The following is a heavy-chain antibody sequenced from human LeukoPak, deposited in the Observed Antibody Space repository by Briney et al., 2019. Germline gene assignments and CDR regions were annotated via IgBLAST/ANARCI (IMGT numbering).Heavy chain of an antibody. Sequence: SSVKVSCKASGGTFSSYAISWVRQAPGQGLEWMGGIIPISGTANYAQKFQGRVTITTDESTSTAYMELSSLRSEDTAVYYCAIYYYDSSGYYYGEYFQHWGQGTLVTVSS. CDR1: GGTFSSYA. CDR2: IIPISGTA. CDR3: AIYYYDSSGYYYGEYFQH. J-gene: IGHJ1*01. V-gene: IGHV1-69*05. D-gene: IGHD3-22*01.